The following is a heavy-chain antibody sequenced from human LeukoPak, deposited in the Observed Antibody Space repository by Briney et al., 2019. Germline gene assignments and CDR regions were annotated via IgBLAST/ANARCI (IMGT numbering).Heavy chain of an antibody. D-gene: IGHD6-13*01. J-gene: IGHJ4*02. V-gene: IGHV4-39*07. Sequence: SETLSLTCTVSGGSISSSSYQWGWIRQPRGKGLEGIGSVYCSGKTYCSPSLNSRVTISVATSKTQSSLKLSSVTAPATAVYYGARRRASAAGFPIAYSGQGTLVTAPS. CDR2: VYCSGKT. CDR3: ARRRASAAGFPIAY. CDR1: GGSISSSSYQ.